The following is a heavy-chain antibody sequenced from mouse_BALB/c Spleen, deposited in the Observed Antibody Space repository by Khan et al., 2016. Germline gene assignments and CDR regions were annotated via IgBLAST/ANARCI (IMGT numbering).Heavy chain of an antibody. J-gene: IGHJ3*01. D-gene: IGHD1-1*01. CDR1: GYTFSSYW. CDR2: ILPGGGST. V-gene: IGHV1-9*01. CDR3: AGEFLRGGFPY. Sequence: VQLQESGAELMKPGASVRISCKATGYTFSSYWIEWVKQRPGHGLEWIGEILPGGGSTNYNEKFKGKATFTADTSSNTAYMQLSSLTSEDSAVYYCAGEFLRGGFPYWGQGTLVTVSA.